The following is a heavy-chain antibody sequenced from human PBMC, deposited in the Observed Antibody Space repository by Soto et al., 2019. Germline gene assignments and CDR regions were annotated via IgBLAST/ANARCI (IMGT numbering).Heavy chain of an antibody. J-gene: IGHJ4*02. CDR3: ARGTETYYDFWSGWELDY. V-gene: IGHV3-74*01. D-gene: IGHD3-3*01. CDR2: INSDGSST. CDR1: GFTSSSYW. Sequence: GGSLRLSCAASGFTSSSYWMHWVRQAPGKGLVWVSRINSDGSSTSYADSVKGRFTISRDNAKNTLYLQMNSLRAEDTAVYYCARGTETYYDFWSGWELDYWGQGTLVTVSS.